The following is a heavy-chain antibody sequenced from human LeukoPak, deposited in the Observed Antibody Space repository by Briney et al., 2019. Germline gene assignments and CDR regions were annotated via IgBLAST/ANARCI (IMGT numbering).Heavy chain of an antibody. CDR1: GYTFTGYY. J-gene: IGHJ4*02. Sequence: ASVKVSCKASGYTFTGYYMHWVRQAPGQGLEWMGWINPNSGGTNYAQKFQGRVTMTRDTSISTAYMGLSRLRSDDTAVYYCARDAYGSGSYYNVRAGYFDYWGQGTLVTVSS. CDR3: ARDAYGSGSYYNVRAGYFDY. D-gene: IGHD3-10*01. CDR2: INPNSGGT. V-gene: IGHV1-2*02.